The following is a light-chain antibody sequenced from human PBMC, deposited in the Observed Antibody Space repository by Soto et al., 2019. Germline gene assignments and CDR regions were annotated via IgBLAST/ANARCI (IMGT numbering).Light chain of an antibody. CDR1: QSVSSY. CDR2: DAS. Sequence: EIVLTQSPATLSLSPGERATLSCRASQSVSSYLAWYQQKPGQAPRLLIYDASNRATGIPARFSGSGSGTDFTRNIRGLEAEDVAVYCCQQRSNWALTFCGGNTVEFK. V-gene: IGKV3-11*01. CDR3: QQRSNWALT. J-gene: IGKJ4*01.